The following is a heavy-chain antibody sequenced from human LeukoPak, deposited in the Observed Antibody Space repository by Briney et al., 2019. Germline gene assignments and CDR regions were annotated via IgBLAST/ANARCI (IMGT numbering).Heavy chain of an antibody. CDR3: ARDWCGGGSCYYFDH. CDR1: GFIFSYYG. Sequence: PGGSLRLSCAASGFIFSYYGVTWVRQPPGKGLEWVALIWYDGSGKYYADSVKGRFTISRDNSKNTLYLQMNSLRAEDTAVYYCARDWCGGGSCYYFDHWGQGTLVTVSS. J-gene: IGHJ4*02. D-gene: IGHD2-15*01. V-gene: IGHV3-33*08. CDR2: IWYDGSGK.